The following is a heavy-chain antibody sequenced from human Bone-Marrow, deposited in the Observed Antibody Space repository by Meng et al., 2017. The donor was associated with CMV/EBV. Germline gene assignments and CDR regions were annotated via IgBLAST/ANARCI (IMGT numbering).Heavy chain of an antibody. Sequence: SVKVSCKASGGTFSSYTISWVRQAPGQGLEWMGRIIPILGIANYAQKFQGRVTITADKSTSTAYMELSRLRSDDTAVYYCARDLEKDEVSSWFDPWGQGTLVTVSS. CDR2: IIPILGIA. CDR3: ARDLEKDEVSSWFDP. CDR1: GGTFSSYT. J-gene: IGHJ5*02. D-gene: IGHD2-8*01. V-gene: IGHV1-69*04.